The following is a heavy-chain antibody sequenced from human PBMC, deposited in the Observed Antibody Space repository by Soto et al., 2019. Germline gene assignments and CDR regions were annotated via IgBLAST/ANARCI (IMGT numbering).Heavy chain of an antibody. V-gene: IGHV3-48*02. CDR3: ARDLSWGSNWYYYMDV. CDR1: GFILSDCA. CDR2: ISSSSSVI. J-gene: IGHJ6*03. D-gene: IGHD7-27*01. Sequence: EVQLVESGGGLVQPGGSLRLSCATSGFILSDCAMNWVRQAPGKGLEWVSYISSSSSVIDYADSVKGRLTVSRDNARNSLYLQMNSLRDEDTAVYYCARDLSWGSNWYYYMDVWGKGTTVTVSS.